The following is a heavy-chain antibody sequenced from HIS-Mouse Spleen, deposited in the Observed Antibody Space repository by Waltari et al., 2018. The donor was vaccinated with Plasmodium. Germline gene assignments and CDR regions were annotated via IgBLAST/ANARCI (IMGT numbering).Heavy chain of an antibody. Sequence: QVTLRESGPALVKPTQTLTLTCTFPGFSLSTSGMCVSWNRQPPGKALEWLARIDWDDDKYYSTSLKTRLTISKDTSKNQVVLTMTNMDPVDTATYYCARHKKRGQLVRGYFDYWGQGTLVTVSS. V-gene: IGHV2-70*15. CDR3: ARHKKRGQLVRGYFDY. CDR1: GFSLSTSGMC. CDR2: IDWDDDK. D-gene: IGHD6-6*01. J-gene: IGHJ4*02.